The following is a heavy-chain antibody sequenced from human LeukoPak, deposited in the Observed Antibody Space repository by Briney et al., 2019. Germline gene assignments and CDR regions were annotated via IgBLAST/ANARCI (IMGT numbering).Heavy chain of an antibody. CDR3: ASGTGYSSSSWVKIDY. CDR1: GYSFTSYW. CDR2: IYPDDSDT. Sequence: GESLKISCKGSGYSFTSYWIGWARQMPGKGLEWMGIIYPDDSDTRYSPSFQGQVTISADKSISTAYLQWSSLKASDTAMYYCASGTGYSSSSWVKIDYWGQGTLVTVSS. D-gene: IGHD6-6*01. V-gene: IGHV5-51*01. J-gene: IGHJ4*02.